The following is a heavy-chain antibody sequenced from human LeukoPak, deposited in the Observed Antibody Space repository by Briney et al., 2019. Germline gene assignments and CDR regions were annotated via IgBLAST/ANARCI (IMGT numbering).Heavy chain of an antibody. Sequence: ASVKVSCKASGFTFTSYGISWVRQAPGQGLEWMGWISTYNGDTNYAQKLQGRVTMTTDTSTSTAYMELRSLRSDDTAVYYCAREGLGELTLDYWGQGTLVTVSS. CDR3: AREGLGELTLDY. D-gene: IGHD3-16*01. J-gene: IGHJ4*02. V-gene: IGHV1-18*01. CDR1: GFTFTSYG. CDR2: ISTYNGDT.